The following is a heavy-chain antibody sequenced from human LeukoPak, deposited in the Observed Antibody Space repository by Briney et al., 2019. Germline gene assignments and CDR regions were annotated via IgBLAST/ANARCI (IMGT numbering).Heavy chain of an antibody. D-gene: IGHD2-2*01. CDR1: GFTFSSYG. J-gene: IGHJ3*02. CDR3: AKDREAGQLAPHSFDI. Sequence: GGSLRLSCAASGFTFSSYGMSWVRQAPGKGLEWVAAISGNGNRAFYADSVKGRFTISRDNAKNTLYLQIKSVRAEDTAVYYCAKDREAGQLAPHSFDISGQGTMLTVSS. V-gene: IGHV3-23*01. CDR2: ISGNGNRA.